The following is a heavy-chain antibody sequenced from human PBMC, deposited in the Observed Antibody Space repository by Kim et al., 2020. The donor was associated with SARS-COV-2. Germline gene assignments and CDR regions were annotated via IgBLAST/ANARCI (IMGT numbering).Heavy chain of an antibody. V-gene: IGHV3-43D*03. D-gene: IGHD3-22*01. Sequence: ADSVKGRFTISRDNSKNSLYLQMNSLRAEDTALYYCAKDSAHSSGEYFQHWGQGTLVTVSS. CDR3: AKDSAHSSGEYFQH. J-gene: IGHJ1*01.